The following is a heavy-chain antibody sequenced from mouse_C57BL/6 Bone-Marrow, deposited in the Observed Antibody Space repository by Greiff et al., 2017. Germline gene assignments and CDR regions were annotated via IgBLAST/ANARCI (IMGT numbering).Heavy chain of an antibody. V-gene: IGHV1-55*01. CDR3: ARPYYSNNWYFDV. CDR1: GYTFTSYW. CDR2: IYPGSGST. J-gene: IGHJ1*03. D-gene: IGHD2-5*01. Sequence: VQLQQPGAELVKPGASLKMSCKASGYTFTSYWITWVKQRPGQGLEWIGDIYPGSGSTNYNEKFKSKATLTVDTSSSTAYMQLSSLTSEDSAVYYCARPYYSNNWYFDVWGTGTTVTVSS.